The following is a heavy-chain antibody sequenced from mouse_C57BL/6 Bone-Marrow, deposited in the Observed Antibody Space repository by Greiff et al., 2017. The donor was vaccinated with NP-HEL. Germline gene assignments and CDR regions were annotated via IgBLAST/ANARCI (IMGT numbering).Heavy chain of an antibody. CDR3: APYYYGSSLAWFAY. Sequence: VQLQQPGPELVKPGASVKISCKASGYSFTDYNMNWVKQSNGKSLEWIGVINPNYGTTSSNQKFKGKATLTVDQSSSTAYMQLNSLTSEDSAVYYCAPYYYGSSLAWFAYWGQGTLVTVSA. CDR2: INPNYGTT. D-gene: IGHD1-1*01. V-gene: IGHV1-39*01. CDR1: GYSFTDYN. J-gene: IGHJ3*01.